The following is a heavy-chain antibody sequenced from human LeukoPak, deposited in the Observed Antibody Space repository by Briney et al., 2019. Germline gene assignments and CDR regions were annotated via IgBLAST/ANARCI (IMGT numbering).Heavy chain of an antibody. CDR1: GFTFSSYG. Sequence: GGSLRLSCAASGFTFSSYGMHWVRQAPGKGLEWVALIWSDGSNKYYVDSVKGRFTIPRDNSKNTLYLQMNSLRAEDTAVYYCARDHSYGLYLDYWGQGTLVTVSS. D-gene: IGHD5-18*01. CDR3: ARDHSYGLYLDY. CDR2: IWSDGSNK. V-gene: IGHV3-30*02. J-gene: IGHJ4*02.